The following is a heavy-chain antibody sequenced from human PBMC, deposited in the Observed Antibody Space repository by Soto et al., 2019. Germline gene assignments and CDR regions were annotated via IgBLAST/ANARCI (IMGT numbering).Heavy chain of an antibody. Sequence: SGGSLRLSCAASGFTFISYAMSWVHQAPGKGLEWASAISGSGGSTYYADSVKGRFTISRDNSKNTLYLQMNSLRAEDTAVYYCAKGYDFWSGWPYYYYGMDVWGQGTTVTVSS. CDR3: AKGYDFWSGWPYYYYGMDV. D-gene: IGHD3-3*01. J-gene: IGHJ6*02. CDR1: GFTFISYA. V-gene: IGHV3-23*01. CDR2: ISGSGGST.